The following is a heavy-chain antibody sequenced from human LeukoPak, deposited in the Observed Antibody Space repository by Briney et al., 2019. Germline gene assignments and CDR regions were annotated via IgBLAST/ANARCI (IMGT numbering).Heavy chain of an antibody. D-gene: IGHD5-12*01. CDR2: FSYTGST. Sequence: SETLSLTCSVSGGSISNYFWSWIRQPPGKGLEWIGYFSYTGSTNYNPSLKSPVTISVDTSKNQFSLKLSSVTAADTAVYYCARVRGYSDYYYYMDVWGKGTTVTISS. V-gene: IGHV4-59*01. J-gene: IGHJ6*03. CDR1: GGSISNYF. CDR3: ARVRGYSDYYYYMDV.